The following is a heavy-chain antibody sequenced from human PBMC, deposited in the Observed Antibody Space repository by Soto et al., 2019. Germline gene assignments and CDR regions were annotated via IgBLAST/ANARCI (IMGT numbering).Heavy chain of an antibody. D-gene: IGHD6-19*01. CDR2: ISGSGGST. CDR1: GFTFSSYA. J-gene: IGHJ1*01. V-gene: IGHV3-23*01. CDR3: AKDKAVVGTGDFQH. Sequence: GESLKISCAASGFTFSSYAMSWVRQAPGKGLEWVSAISGSGGSTYYADSVKGRFTISRDNSKNTLYLQMNSLRAEDTAVYYCAKDKAVVGTGDFQHWGQGTLVTVSS.